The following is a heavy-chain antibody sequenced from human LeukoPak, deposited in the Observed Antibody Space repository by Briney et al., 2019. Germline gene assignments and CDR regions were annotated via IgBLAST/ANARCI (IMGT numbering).Heavy chain of an antibody. V-gene: IGHV4-59*01. D-gene: IGHD2-8*01. Sequence: PSETLSLTCTVSGGSISSYYWSWIRQPPGKGLEWIGYIYYSGSTNYNPSLKSRVTISVDTSKNQFSLKLSSVTAADTAVYYCARGAPNFTIDYWSQGTLVTVSS. CDR2: IYYSGST. CDR3: ARGAPNFTIDY. J-gene: IGHJ4*02. CDR1: GGSISSYY.